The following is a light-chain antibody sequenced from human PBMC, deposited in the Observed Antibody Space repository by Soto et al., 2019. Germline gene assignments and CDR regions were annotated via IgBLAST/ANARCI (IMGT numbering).Light chain of an antibody. V-gene: IGKV3-20*01. Sequence: DIVLPQSPGPLSLSPGARATLSCRASPSATSSHLAWYQQRPGQAPRLVIYGASSRATDMQDRFSGSRSGTDFTLTISRLEPEDVAVDDCQHDDYSTITFGQGTRLE. CDR3: QHDDYSTIT. CDR1: PSATSSH. CDR2: GAS. J-gene: IGKJ5*01.